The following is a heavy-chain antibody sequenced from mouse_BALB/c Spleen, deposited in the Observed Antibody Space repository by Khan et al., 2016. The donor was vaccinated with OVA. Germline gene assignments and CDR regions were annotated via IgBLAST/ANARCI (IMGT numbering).Heavy chain of an antibody. CDR3: TRHGYVAWFTY. V-gene: IGHV1S135*01. J-gene: IGHJ3*01. CDR2: IDPFSGGT. Sequence: MQLEESGPELMKPGASVKISCKASGYSFTSYYIHWVMQSHGKSLEWIGYIDPFSGGTTYNQKLKGKATLTVDKSSSTVYIHLSNLTSEDSAVYYCTRHGYVAWFTYWGQGTLVTVSA. D-gene: IGHD2-2*01. CDR1: GYSFTSYY.